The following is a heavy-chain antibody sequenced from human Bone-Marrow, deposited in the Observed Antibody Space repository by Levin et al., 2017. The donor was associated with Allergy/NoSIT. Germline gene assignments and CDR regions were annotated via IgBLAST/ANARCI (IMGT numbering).Heavy chain of an antibody. CDR2: TYYNSEWNN. D-gene: IGHD6-13*01. CDR3: ARERREDSAGWYVTFDH. CDR1: GDSLSAGVAT. J-gene: IGHJ4*02. V-gene: IGHV6-1*01. Sequence: SQTLSLTCAVSGDSLSAGVATWNWIRQSPSRGLEWLGRTYYNSEWNNDYAVSVKSRMTITADTSRNQFSPPLQSVTPGYTAVFYCARERREDSAGWYVTFDHWGQGTLVTVSS.